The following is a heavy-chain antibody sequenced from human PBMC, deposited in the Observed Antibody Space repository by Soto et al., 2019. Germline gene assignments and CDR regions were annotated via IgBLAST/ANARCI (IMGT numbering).Heavy chain of an antibody. J-gene: IGHJ4*02. Sequence: SETLSLTCIVSGDSISSSSYYWGWIRQPPGKGLEWIGTIYYSGSTYYNPSLKSRVTISVDTSKNQFSLELSSVTAADTAVYYCARLLSGSHGYWGQGTLVTVSS. CDR2: IYYSGST. CDR3: ARLLSGSHGY. V-gene: IGHV4-39*01. CDR1: GDSISSSSYY. D-gene: IGHD1-26*01.